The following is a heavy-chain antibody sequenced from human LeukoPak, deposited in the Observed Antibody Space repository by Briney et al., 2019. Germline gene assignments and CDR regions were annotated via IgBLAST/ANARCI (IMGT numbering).Heavy chain of an antibody. V-gene: IGHV4-59*04. CDR3: ARLVSYDVLTENFYKYYMDV. Sequence: SETLSLTCAVSGVSFNDYYWSWVRQPPGKGLEWIGSIYYTGSTFYNPSLKSRVTMSLDALKNQFTLKVTSVTATDTAVYYCARLVSYDVLTENFYKYYMDVWGKGTTVTVSS. J-gene: IGHJ6*03. CDR2: IYYTGST. CDR1: GVSFNDYY. D-gene: IGHD3-9*01.